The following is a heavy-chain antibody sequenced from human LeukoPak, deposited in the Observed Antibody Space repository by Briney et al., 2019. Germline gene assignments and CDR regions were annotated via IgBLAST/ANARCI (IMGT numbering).Heavy chain of an antibody. CDR1: GDSVSSSTAA. CDR2: TYYRSNWFN. D-gene: IGHD2-15*01. CDR3: ARGGGSDSHFYYFGMDV. V-gene: IGHV6-1*01. Sequence: SQTLSLTCAISGDSVSSSTAAWNWIRQSPSRGLEWLGRTYYRSNWFNDYAVSVKGRLTVNPDTSKNHFSLQLKYVTPEDTAVYYCARGGGSDSHFYYFGMDVWGKGTTVTVSS. J-gene: IGHJ6*04.